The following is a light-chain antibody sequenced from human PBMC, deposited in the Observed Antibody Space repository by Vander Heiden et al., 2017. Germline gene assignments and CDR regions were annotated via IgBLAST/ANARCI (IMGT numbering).Light chain of an antibody. J-gene: IGKJ4*01. CDR3: QQSYSTPQT. V-gene: IGKV1-39*01. Sequence: DIQMTQSPSSLSASVGDRVTITCRASQSISSYLNWYQQKPGKAPKLLIYAASSLQSGVPSRFSGSGSGTDCTLTISSLQPEDFATYYCQQSYSTPQTFGGGTKVEIK. CDR2: AAS. CDR1: QSISSY.